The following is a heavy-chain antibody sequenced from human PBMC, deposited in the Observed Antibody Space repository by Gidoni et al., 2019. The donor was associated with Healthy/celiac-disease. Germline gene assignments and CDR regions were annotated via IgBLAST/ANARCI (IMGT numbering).Heavy chain of an antibody. J-gene: IGHJ4*02. Sequence: EVQLVESGGGLVQHGGSLRLSCAASGFTVSSNYMSWVRQAPGKGLEWVSVISSGGSTYYADSVKGRFTISRDNSKNTLYLQMNSLRAEDTAVYYCARGTSSGEAPIGVYFDYWGQGTLVTVSS. V-gene: IGHV3-66*01. CDR2: ISSGGST. D-gene: IGHD1-26*01. CDR1: GFTVSSNY. CDR3: ARGTSSGEAPIGVYFDY.